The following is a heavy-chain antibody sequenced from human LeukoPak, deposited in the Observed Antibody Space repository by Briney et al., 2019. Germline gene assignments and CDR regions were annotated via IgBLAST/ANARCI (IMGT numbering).Heavy chain of an antibody. CDR3: AGDKTTSGYYEFDF. D-gene: IGHD5-12*01. CDR1: GFTVSSNY. V-gene: IGHV3-53*01. CDR2: IYSGGST. Sequence: SGGSLRLSCAASGFTVSSNYMSWVRQAPGKGLEWVSVIYSGGSTYYADSVKGRFTISRDNSKNTLYLQMNSLRAEDTGVYYCAGDKTTSGYYEFDFWGQGALVTVSS. J-gene: IGHJ4*02.